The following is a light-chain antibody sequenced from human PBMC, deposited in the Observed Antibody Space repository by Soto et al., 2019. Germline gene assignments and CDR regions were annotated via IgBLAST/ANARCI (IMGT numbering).Light chain of an antibody. Sequence: EIVLTQSPGTLSLSPGERATLSCRASQSVSNDYLAWYQQKPGQAPRLLIYGASRRATGIPDRFSGSGSGTDFTLTISRLEPEDFAVYYCQQYGTSPRTFGPGTKVEIK. V-gene: IGKV3-20*01. CDR2: GAS. CDR1: QSVSNDY. J-gene: IGKJ1*01. CDR3: QQYGTSPRT.